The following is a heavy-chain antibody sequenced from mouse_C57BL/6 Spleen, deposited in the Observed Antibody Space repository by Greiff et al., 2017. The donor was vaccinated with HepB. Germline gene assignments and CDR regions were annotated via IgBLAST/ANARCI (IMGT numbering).Heavy chain of an antibody. CDR2: ISNGGGST. CDR3: ARSYDGGYFDV. CDR1: GFTFSDYY. Sequence: EVNVVESGGGLVQPGGSLKLSCAASGFTFSDYYMYWVRQTPEKRLEWVAYISNGGGSTYYPDTVKGRFTISRDNAKNTLYLQMSRLKSEDTAMYYCARSYDGGYFDVWGTGTTVTVSS. V-gene: IGHV5-12*01. J-gene: IGHJ1*03. D-gene: IGHD2-3*01.